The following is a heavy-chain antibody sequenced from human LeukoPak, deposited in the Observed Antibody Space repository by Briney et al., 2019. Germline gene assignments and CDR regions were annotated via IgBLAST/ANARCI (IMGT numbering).Heavy chain of an antibody. CDR2: INPSGGST. J-gene: IGHJ4*02. Sequence: ASVKVSCKASGYTFTSYYMHWVRQAPGQGLEWMGIINPSGGSTSYAQNLQGRVTMTTDTSTSTAYMELRSLRSDDTAVYYCARLPYSSGSNDDYWGQGTLVTVSS. D-gene: IGHD6-19*01. V-gene: IGHV1-46*01. CDR3: ARLPYSSGSNDDY. CDR1: GYTFTSYY.